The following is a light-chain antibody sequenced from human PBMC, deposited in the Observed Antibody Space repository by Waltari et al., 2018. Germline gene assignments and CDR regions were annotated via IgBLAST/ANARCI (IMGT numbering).Light chain of an antibody. Sequence: QSALTQPRSVSGSPGQSVTISCTGTSSDVCGSASFSWYQQHPGKAPKLMIYDVTKRPSGVPDRFSGSKSGNTASLTISGLQVEDEADYYCCSYAGSSVLFGGGTKLTVL. CDR2: DVT. CDR1: SSDVCGSAS. J-gene: IGLJ2*01. CDR3: CSYAGSSVL. V-gene: IGLV2-11*01.